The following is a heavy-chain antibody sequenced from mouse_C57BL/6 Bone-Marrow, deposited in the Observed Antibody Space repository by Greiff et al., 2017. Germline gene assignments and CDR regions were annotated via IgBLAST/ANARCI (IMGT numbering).Heavy chain of an antibody. V-gene: IGHV5-6*01. J-gene: IGHJ4*01. D-gene: IGHD1-1*01. CDR3: ARDPLLLREAMDY. Sequence: EVKLQESGGDLVKPGGSLKLSCAASGFTFSSYGMSWVRQTPDKRLEWVATISSGGSYTYYPDSVKGRFTISRDNAKNTLYLQMSSLKSEDTAMYYCARDPLLLREAMDYWGQGTSVTVSS. CDR2: ISSGGSYT. CDR1: GFTFSSYG.